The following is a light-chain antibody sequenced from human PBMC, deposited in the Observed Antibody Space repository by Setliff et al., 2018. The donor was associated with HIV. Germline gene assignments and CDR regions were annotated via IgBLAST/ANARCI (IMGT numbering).Light chain of an antibody. Sequence: QPVVTQEPSLSVSPGGTVTLTCGLSSGAVSNSHKHSWYQQTPGQPPRTLIYDTNSRSSGVHDRFSGPIFENTAALTITGAQADDESDYYCLLFMSTAYVFGTGTKGTVL. CDR3: LLFMSTAYV. CDR1: SGAVSNSHK. CDR2: DTN. V-gene: IGLV8-61*01. J-gene: IGLJ1*01.